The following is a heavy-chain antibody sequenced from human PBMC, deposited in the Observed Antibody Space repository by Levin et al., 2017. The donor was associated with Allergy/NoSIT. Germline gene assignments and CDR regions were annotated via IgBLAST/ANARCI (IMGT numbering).Heavy chain of an antibody. CDR1: GFTFSSYS. V-gene: IGHV3-48*02. CDR2: ISSSSSTI. J-gene: IGHJ6*03. Sequence: PGESLKISCAASGFTFSSYSMNWVRQAPGKGLEWVSYISSSSSTIYYADSVKGRFTISRDNAKNSLYLQMNSLRDEDTAVYYCARSNVVVVPAAPAYYYYYMDVWGKGTTVTVSS. CDR3: ARSNVVVVPAAPAYYYYYMDV. D-gene: IGHD2-2*01.